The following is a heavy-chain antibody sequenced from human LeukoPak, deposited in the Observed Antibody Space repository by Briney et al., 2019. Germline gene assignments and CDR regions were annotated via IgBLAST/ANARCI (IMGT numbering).Heavy chain of an antibody. V-gene: IGHV4-34*01. CDR2: INHSGST. CDR3: AERICSGGSCYSDY. D-gene: IGHD2-15*01. CDR1: GGSFSGYY. Sequence: SETLSLTCAVYGGSFSGYYWSWIPQPPGKGLEWIGEINHSGSTNYNPSLKSRVTISVDTSKNQFSLKLSSVTAADTAVYYCAERICSGGSCYSDYWCRGTLVTVSS. J-gene: IGHJ4*02.